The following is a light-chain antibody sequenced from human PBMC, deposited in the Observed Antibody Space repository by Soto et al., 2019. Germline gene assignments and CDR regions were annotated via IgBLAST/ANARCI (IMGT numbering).Light chain of an antibody. V-gene: IGLV1-51*01. CDR3: GTWDNSLSVV. Sequence: VVTQPPSVSAAPGQKVTISCSGGSSNIGDNYVSWYQQFPGTAPKLLIYDNDKRPSGIPDRFSGSKSGTSATLGITGLQTGDEADYYCGTWDNSLSVVFGGGTKLTVL. CDR1: SSNIGDNY. J-gene: IGLJ2*01. CDR2: DND.